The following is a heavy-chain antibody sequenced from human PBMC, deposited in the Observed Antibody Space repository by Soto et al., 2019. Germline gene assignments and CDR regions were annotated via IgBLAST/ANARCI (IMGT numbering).Heavy chain of an antibody. Sequence: EVQLVESGGGLIQPGGSLRLSCAASGFTVSSNYMSWVRQAPGKGLEWVSVIYSGGSTYYADSVKGRFTISRDNSKNTLYLQMNSLRAEDTAVYYCARYDRTQHEGDSGYGMDVWGQGTTVTVSS. CDR1: GFTVSSNY. CDR2: IYSGGST. J-gene: IGHJ6*02. CDR3: ARYDRTQHEGDSGYGMDV. D-gene: IGHD2-21*01. V-gene: IGHV3-53*01.